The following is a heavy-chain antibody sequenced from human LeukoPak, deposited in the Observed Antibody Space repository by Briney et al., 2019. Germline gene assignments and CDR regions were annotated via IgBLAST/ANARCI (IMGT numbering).Heavy chain of an antibody. CDR2: IYWSGNT. D-gene: IGHD1-26*01. Sequence: SETLSLTCAVSGHSINSGYHWGWIRQPPGKGLEWIGSIYWSGNTYFNPSLKSRVTISVDTSKNQFSLRLSSVTAADTAIYYCXXXXHDSRSDYDVYSYMDVWGKGTTVTVSS. CDR1: GHSINSGYH. V-gene: IGHV4-38-2*01. J-gene: IGHJ6*03. CDR3: XXXXHDSRSDYDVYSYMDV.